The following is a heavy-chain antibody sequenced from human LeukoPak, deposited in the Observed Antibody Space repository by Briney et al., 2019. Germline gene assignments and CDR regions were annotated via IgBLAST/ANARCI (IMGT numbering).Heavy chain of an antibody. Sequence: GASVKVSCKASGYTFTSYGISWVRQAPGQGLEWMGWISDYNGNTNYAQKLQGRVTMTTDTSTSTAYMELRSLTSDDTAVYYCARDPISTDAFDIWGQGTMVTVSS. V-gene: IGHV1-18*01. CDR1: GYTFTSYG. J-gene: IGHJ3*02. CDR3: ARDPISTDAFDI. CDR2: ISDYNGNT. D-gene: IGHD2-2*02.